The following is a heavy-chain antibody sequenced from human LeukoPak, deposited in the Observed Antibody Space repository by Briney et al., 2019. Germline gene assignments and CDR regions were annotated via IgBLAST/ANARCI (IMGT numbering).Heavy chain of an antibody. CDR3: ARDDHPYYFDY. CDR2: INSDGSST. J-gene: IGHJ4*02. CDR1: GFTFSSYW. V-gene: IGHV3-74*01. Sequence: GGSLRLSCAASGFTFSSYWMHWVRHAPGKGLVWVSRINSDGSSTSYADSVKGRFTISRDNAKNTLYLQMNSLRAEDTAAYYCARDDHPYYFDYWGQGTLVTVSS.